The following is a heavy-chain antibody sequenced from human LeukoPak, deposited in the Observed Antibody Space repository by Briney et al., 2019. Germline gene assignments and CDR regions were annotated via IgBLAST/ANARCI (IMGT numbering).Heavy chain of an antibody. CDR1: GYIFTGYY. D-gene: IGHD3-22*01. Sequence: ASVKVSCKASGYIFTGYYMHWVRQAPGQGLEWMGWINPNSGATNYAQKFQGRVTMTRDTSISTAYMELSRLRSDDTAVYYCARYYYDSSGSFDYWGQGTLVTVSS. J-gene: IGHJ4*02. CDR2: INPNSGAT. CDR3: ARYYYDSSGSFDY. V-gene: IGHV1-2*02.